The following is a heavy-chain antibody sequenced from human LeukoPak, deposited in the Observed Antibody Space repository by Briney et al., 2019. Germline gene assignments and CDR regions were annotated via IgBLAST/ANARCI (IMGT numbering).Heavy chain of an antibody. D-gene: IGHD4-11*01. V-gene: IGHV4-59*01. CDR2: VYYSGST. CDR1: GVSISSYY. Sequence: PSETLSLTCTVSGVSISSYYWTWIRQPPGKGLEWIGCVYYSGSTTYNPSLRGRVTISVDTSKNQFSLRLSSVTAADTAIYYCARGFYSPAYWGQGTLVTVSS. J-gene: IGHJ4*02. CDR3: ARGFYSPAY.